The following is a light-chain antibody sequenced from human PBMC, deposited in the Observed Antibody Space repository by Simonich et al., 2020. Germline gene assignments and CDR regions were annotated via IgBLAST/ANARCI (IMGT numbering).Light chain of an antibody. CDR1: SSNNGSNT. V-gene: IGLV1-44*01. Sequence: QSVLTQPPSASGTPGQRVTISCSGSSSNNGSNTVNWYQQLPGTAPKLLIYRNNQRPSGVPDRFSCAKSGTSASLAISGLQSEDEADYYCAAWDDSLNGWVFGGGTKLTVL. CDR2: RNN. CDR3: AAWDDSLNGWV. J-gene: IGLJ3*02.